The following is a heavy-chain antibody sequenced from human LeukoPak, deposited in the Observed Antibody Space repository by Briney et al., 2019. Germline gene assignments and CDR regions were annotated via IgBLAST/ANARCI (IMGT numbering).Heavy chain of an antibody. V-gene: IGHV4-39*01. D-gene: IGHD3/OR15-3a*01. J-gene: IGHJ4*02. CDR3: ARWRTARTGFDY. CDR2: IYYSGSH. Sequence: PSETLSLTCTVSGGSLSSNSYCWGWIRQPPGKGLEWIGSIYYSGSHYYNPSLKSRVTISVDTSKNQFSLKVISVTAADTAVYYCARWRTARTGFDYWGQGTLVTVSS. CDR1: GGSLSSNSYC.